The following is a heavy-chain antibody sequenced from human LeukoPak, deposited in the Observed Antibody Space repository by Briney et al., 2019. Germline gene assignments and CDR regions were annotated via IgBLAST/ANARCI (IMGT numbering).Heavy chain of an antibody. CDR2: ISSSSSYI. Sequence: GGSLRLSCAASGFTFSSYSMNWVRQAPGKGLEWVSSISSSSSYIYYADSVKGRFTISRDNAKNSLYLQMNSLRAEDTAVYCCARELVGATDYWGQGTLVTVSS. CDR1: GFTFSSYS. V-gene: IGHV3-21*01. CDR3: ARELVGATDY. D-gene: IGHD1-26*01. J-gene: IGHJ4*02.